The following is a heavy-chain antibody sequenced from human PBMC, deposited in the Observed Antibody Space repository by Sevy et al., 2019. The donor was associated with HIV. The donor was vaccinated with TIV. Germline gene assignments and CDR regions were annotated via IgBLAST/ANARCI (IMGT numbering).Heavy chain of an antibody. V-gene: IGHV5-51*01. D-gene: IGHD6-19*01. J-gene: IGHJ4*02. CDR1: GYSFTSYW. CDR2: IYPGYSDT. Sequence: GESLKISCKGSGYSFTSYWIGLVRQMPGKGLEWMGMIYPGYSDTRYSPSFQGQVTISADKSIRTAYLRWSSLKASDTAMYYCAKSPLYSSGLFYLDYWGQGTLVTVSS. CDR3: AKSPLYSSGLFYLDY.